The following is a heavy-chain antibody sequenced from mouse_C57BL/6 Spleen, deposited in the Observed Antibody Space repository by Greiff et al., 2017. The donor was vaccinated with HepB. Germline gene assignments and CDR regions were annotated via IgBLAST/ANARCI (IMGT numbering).Heavy chain of an antibody. Sequence: EVQLQQSGPELVKPGASVKIPCKASGYTFTAYNLDWVKQSHGKSLEWIGDFNPNNGGIIYNQKFKGKATLTLDKSSSTAYMERRSLTSEDTAVLYCARLDYYCGSRSFDYWGQGTTLTVSS. CDR1: GYTFTAYN. CDR3: ARLDYYCGSRSFDY. J-gene: IGHJ2*01. D-gene: IGHD1-1*01. V-gene: IGHV1-18*01. CDR2: FNPNNGGI.